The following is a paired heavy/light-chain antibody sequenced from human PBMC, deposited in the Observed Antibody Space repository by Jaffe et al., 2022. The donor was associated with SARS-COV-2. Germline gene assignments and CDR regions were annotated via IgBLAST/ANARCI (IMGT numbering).Heavy chain of an antibody. V-gene: IGHV1-8*01. Sequence: QVQLVQSGAEVKKPGASVKVSCEASGYIFTSYDIHWVRQATGQGLEWMGWMNPSNAKTGYAQKFQGRVTMTRSTSISTAYMELSGLRSEDTAVYYCARVFNGGRGSHWGQGTLVTVSS. CDR2: MNPSNAKT. D-gene: IGHD3-3*01. J-gene: IGHJ4*02. CDR3: ARVFNGGRGSH. CDR1: GYIFTSYD.
Light chain of an antibody. V-gene: IGKV1-39*01. CDR3: QQSYSTEWT. Sequence: DIQMTQSPSSLSASVGDRVTITCRASQSISTYLNWFQQTPGTAPKLLIYAASNLQRGVPSRFSGSGSGTDFTLTISSLQPEDFATYYCQQSYSTEWTFGQGTKVEIK. J-gene: IGKJ1*01. CDR1: QSISTY. CDR2: AAS.